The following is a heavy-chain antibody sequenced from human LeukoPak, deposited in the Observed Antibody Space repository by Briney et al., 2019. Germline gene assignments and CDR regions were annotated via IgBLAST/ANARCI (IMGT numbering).Heavy chain of an antibody. CDR1: GFTFSNAW. D-gene: IGHD3-10*01. J-gene: IGHJ4*02. V-gene: IGHV3-15*01. CDR2: IKSKTDGGTT. CDR3: TTASCYYGSGPIDY. Sequence: PGGSLRLSCAASGFTFSNAWMSWVRQAPGKGLEWVGRIKSKTDGGTTDYAAPVKGRFTISRDDSKNTLYLQMNSLKTEDTAVYYCTTASCYYGSGPIDYWGQGTLVTVSS.